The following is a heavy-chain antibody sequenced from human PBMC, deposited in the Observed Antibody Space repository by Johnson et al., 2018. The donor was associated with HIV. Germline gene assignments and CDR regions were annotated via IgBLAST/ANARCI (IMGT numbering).Heavy chain of an antibody. J-gene: IGHJ3*02. CDR2: MYTGDST. D-gene: IGHD2-2*01. CDR3: ARETRDDAFDI. V-gene: IGHV3-53*01. CDR1: GFTFSSYW. Sequence: VQLVESGGGLVQPGGSLRLSCAASGFTFSSYWMSWVRQAPGEGLKWVSLMYTGDSTSYADPVKGRFTISTDTSRSTLYLQMNSLRAEDTAMYYCARETRDDAFDIWGQGTLVIVSS.